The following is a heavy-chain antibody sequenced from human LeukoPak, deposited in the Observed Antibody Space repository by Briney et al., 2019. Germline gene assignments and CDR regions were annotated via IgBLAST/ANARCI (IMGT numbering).Heavy chain of an antibody. J-gene: IGHJ4*02. CDR3: AKAYCSSTSCAFDY. CDR2: ISGSGGST. V-gene: IGHV3-23*01. D-gene: IGHD2-2*01. CDR1: GFTFSSYA. Sequence: GGSLRLSCAASGFTFSSYAMSWVRQAPGKGLEWVSAISGSGGSTYCADSVKGRFTISRDNSKNTLYLQMNSLRAEDTAVYYCAKAYCSSTSCAFDYWGQGTLVTVSS.